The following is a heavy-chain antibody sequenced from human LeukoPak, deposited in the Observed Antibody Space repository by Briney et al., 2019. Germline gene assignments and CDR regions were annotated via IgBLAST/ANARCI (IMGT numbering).Heavy chain of an antibody. Sequence: GGSLRLSCAASGFTFSSYSMNWVRQAPGKGLEWVSYISSTSSTIYYADSGKGRFTVSRDNAKNSLYLHMNSLRAEDTAVYYCASMINSGEQVADWFDPWGQGTLVTVSS. CDR3: ASMINSGEQVADWFDP. J-gene: IGHJ5*02. CDR2: ISSTSSTI. CDR1: GFTFSSYS. D-gene: IGHD1/OR15-1a*01. V-gene: IGHV3-48*01.